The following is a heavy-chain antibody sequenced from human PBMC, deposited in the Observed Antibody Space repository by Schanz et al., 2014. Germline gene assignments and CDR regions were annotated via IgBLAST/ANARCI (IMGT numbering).Heavy chain of an antibody. J-gene: IGHJ4*02. V-gene: IGHV3-66*01. CDR1: GFTVSSNY. CDR2: IYGGGIT. CDR3: AKLDGYAYGSMGQEYFDY. D-gene: IGHD5-18*01. Sequence: EVQLVESGGGLVQPGGSLRLSCAASGFTVSSNYMSWVRQAPGKGLEWVSVIYGGGITYYADSVKGRFTISRDSSRNTLYLQMNSLRAEDTAVYYCAKLDGYAYGSMGQEYFDYWGQGTLVAVSS.